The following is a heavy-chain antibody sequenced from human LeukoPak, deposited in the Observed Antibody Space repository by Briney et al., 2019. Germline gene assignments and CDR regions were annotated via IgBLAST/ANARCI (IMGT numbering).Heavy chain of an antibody. D-gene: IGHD1-26*01. J-gene: IGHJ3*02. Sequence: GGSLRLSCAASGFTFSSYSINWVRQAPGKGLEWVSSISSSSIYIYYADSVKGRFTISRDNAKNTLYLQMNSLRAEDTAVYYCASSYRGRYRAFDSWGQGTMVTVSS. CDR3: ASSYRGRYRAFDS. CDR1: GFTFSSYS. CDR2: ISSSSIYI. V-gene: IGHV3-21*01.